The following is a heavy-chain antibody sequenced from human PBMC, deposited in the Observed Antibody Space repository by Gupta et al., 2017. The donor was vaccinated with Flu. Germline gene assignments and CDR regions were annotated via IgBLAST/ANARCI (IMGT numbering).Heavy chain of an antibody. V-gene: IGHV1-8*01. CDR1: GYAFNTFH. CDR3: ARRVGIYCSGTTCYFDS. Sequence: QVQLVQSGAEVKKPGASVKVSCKASGYAFNTFHISWMRQATGQGLEWVGWMNPHSGETGYAQKFQGRVTMTRDISTGTVYLELRGLTSGDTATYYCARRVGIYCSGTTCYFDSWGQGTLVTVSP. D-gene: IGHD2-15*01. CDR2: MNPHSGET. J-gene: IGHJ4*02.